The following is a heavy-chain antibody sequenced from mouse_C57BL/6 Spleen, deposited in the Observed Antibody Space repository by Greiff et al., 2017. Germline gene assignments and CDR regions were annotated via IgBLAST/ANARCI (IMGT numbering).Heavy chain of an antibody. CDR2: IDPGNGDT. J-gene: IGHJ4*01. CDR1: GYTFTSYN. D-gene: IGHD1-1*01. Sequence: LQQSGAELVRPGASVKMSCKASGYTFTSYNMHWVKQTPRQGLEWIGDIDPGNGDTTSNQKFKGKATLTVDQSSSTASMPLSSLTSEDSAVYFCATGYYSSMRAMEYWGQGTSVTVSS. V-gene: IGHV1-12*01. CDR3: ATGYYSSMRAMEY.